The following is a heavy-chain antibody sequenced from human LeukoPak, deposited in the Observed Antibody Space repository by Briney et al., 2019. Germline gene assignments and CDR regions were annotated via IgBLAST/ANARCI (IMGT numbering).Heavy chain of an antibody. Sequence: GESLKISCKGSGYTFTTYWIGWVRQMPGKGLEWMGIIYPGDSDPRYSPSFQGQVTISADTSISTAYLQWSSLKASHSAMYYCVRHGLGSSWFGFDYWGQGTLVTVSS. J-gene: IGHJ4*02. V-gene: IGHV5-51*01. CDR1: GYTFTTYW. D-gene: IGHD6-13*01. CDR3: VRHGLGSSWFGFDY. CDR2: IYPGDSDP.